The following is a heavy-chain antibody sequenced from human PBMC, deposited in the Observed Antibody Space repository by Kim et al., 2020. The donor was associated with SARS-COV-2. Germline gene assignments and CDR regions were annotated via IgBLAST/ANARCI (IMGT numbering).Heavy chain of an antibody. D-gene: IGHD3-22*01. V-gene: IGHV1-18*04. CDR3: ARVREVDYYDSSGYYY. CDR2: ISAYNGNT. Sequence: ASVKVSCKASGYTFTSYGISWVRQAPGQGLEWMGWISAYNGNTNYAQKLQGRVTMTTDTSTSTAYMELRSLRSDDTAVYYCARVREVDYYDSSGYYYWGQGTLVTVSS. J-gene: IGHJ4*02. CDR1: GYTFTSYG.